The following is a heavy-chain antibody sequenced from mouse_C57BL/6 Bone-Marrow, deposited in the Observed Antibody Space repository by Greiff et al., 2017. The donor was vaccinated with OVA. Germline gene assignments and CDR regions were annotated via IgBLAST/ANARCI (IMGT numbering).Heavy chain of an antibody. Sequence: EVKVVESGGDLVKPGGSLKLSCAASGFTFSSYGMSWVRQTPDKRLEWVATISSGGSYTYYPDSVKGRFTISRDNAKNTLYLQMSSLKSEDTAMYYCARWGNFSFAYWGQGTLVTVSA. J-gene: IGHJ3*01. CDR1: GFTFSSYG. D-gene: IGHD2-1*01. CDR3: ARWGNFSFAY. CDR2: ISSGGSYT. V-gene: IGHV5-6*01.